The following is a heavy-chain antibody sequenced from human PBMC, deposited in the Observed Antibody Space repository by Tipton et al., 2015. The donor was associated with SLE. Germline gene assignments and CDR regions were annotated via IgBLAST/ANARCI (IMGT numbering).Heavy chain of an antibody. CDR1: GGSFSGYY. D-gene: IGHD2-15*01. CDR2: INHSGST. J-gene: IGHJ1*01. CDR3: ARGGYCSGGSCYFAEYFQH. V-gene: IGHV4-34*01. Sequence: TLSLTCAVYGGSFSGYYWSWIRQPPGKGLEWIGEINHSGSTNYNPSLKSRVTISVDTSKNQFSPKLSSVTAADTAVYYCARGGYCSGGSCYFAEYFQHWGQGTLVTVSS.